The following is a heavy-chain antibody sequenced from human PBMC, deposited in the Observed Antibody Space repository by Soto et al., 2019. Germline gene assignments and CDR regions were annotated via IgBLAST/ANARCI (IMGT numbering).Heavy chain of an antibody. D-gene: IGHD1-1*01. CDR3: APGLDRRGYHYYHMDV. V-gene: IGHV6-1*01. J-gene: IGHJ6*03. CDR1: GDSVSSNSAA. CDR2: TYYRSKWYN. Sequence: SQTLSLTCAISGDSVSSNSAAWNWIRQSPSRGLEWLGRTYYRSKWYNDYAVSVKSRINIKPDTSKNQFSLQLNSVIPEDAAVYYCAPGLDRRGYHYYHMDVWAKWTGVTV.